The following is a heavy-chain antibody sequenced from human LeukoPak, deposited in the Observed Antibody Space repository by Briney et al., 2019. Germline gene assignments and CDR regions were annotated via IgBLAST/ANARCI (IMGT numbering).Heavy chain of an antibody. CDR2: ISTYSGDT. V-gene: IGHV1-18*01. D-gene: IGHD3-22*01. Sequence: ASVKVCCKAGKYSFINYGLTWVRQAPGQGLVWMGWISTYSGDTNYAQNFQGRVTLTRDTSTSTAYMDLNNLTPDDTAVYYCARVEYSSGRGDHWGQGTLVTVSS. CDR1: KYSFINYG. J-gene: IGHJ4*02. CDR3: ARVEYSSGRGDH.